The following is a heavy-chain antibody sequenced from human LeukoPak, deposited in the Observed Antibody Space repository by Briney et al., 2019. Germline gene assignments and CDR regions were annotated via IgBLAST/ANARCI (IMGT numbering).Heavy chain of an antibody. J-gene: IGHJ4*01. CDR3: ASECLISSSSDY. Sequence: GGSLRLSCAASGFTFSSYWMSWVRQAPGKGLEWVANIKQDGSEKYYVDSVKGRFSISRDNAKNSLYLQMNSLRAEDTAVYYCASECLISSSSDYWGHGTLVTVSS. D-gene: IGHD6-6*01. CDR1: GFTFSSYW. CDR2: IKQDGSEK. V-gene: IGHV3-7*01.